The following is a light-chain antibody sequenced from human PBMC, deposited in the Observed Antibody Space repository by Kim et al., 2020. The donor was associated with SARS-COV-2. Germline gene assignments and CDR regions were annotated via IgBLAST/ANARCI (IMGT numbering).Light chain of an antibody. CDR3: QSYDSSNHVV. J-gene: IGLJ2*01. V-gene: IGLV6-57*03. Sequence: NFMLTQPHSVSESPGKTVTISCTHSSGSIASNYVQWYQQRPGSAPTTVIYADNQRPSGVPDRFSGSIDSSSNSASLTISGLKTEDEADYYCQSYDSSNHVVFGGGTQLTVL. CDR1: SGSIASNY. CDR2: ADN.